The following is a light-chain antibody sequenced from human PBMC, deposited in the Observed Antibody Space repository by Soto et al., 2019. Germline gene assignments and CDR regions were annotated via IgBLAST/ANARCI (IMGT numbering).Light chain of an antibody. CDR2: DVS. V-gene: IGLV2-14*01. CDR1: SSDVGGYNY. CDR3: SSYTTSNTRQIV. J-gene: IGLJ1*01. Sequence: QSVLTQPASESGSPGQSITISCTGTSSDVGGYNYDSWYQQHPGKAPKFMIYDVSNRPSGVSNRFSGSKSGNTASLAISGLQAEDEADYYCSSYTTSNTRQIVFGTGTKVTVL.